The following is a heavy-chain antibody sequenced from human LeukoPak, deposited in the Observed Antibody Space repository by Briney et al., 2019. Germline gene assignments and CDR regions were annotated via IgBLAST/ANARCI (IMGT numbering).Heavy chain of an antibody. CDR1: GYMFTSYW. CDR2: IYPDDSDT. Sequence: GESLKISCKASGYMFTSYWIGWVRQLPGKGLEWMGIIYPDDSDTRYSPSFQGQVTISADKSVRTAYLQWSSLKASDTAMYYCARPNITSYYDSRGYDAFDVWGQGTMVTVSS. J-gene: IGHJ3*01. V-gene: IGHV5-51*01. CDR3: ARPNITSYYDSRGYDAFDV. D-gene: IGHD3-22*01.